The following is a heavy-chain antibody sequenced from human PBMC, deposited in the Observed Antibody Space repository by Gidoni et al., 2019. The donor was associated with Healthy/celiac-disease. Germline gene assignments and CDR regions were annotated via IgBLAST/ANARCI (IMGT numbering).Heavy chain of an antibody. CDR2: IYYSGST. D-gene: IGHD3-22*01. CDR3: ASYDSSGYSIGY. CDR1: GCSISSYY. V-gene: IGHV4-59*01. Sequence: QVQLQESGPGLVTPSETLSLTCTVSGCSISSYYWSWIRQPPGKGLEWIGYIYYSGSTNYNPSLKSRVTISVATSKNQFSLKLSSVTAADTAVYYCASYDSSGYSIGYWGQGTLVTVSS. J-gene: IGHJ4*02.